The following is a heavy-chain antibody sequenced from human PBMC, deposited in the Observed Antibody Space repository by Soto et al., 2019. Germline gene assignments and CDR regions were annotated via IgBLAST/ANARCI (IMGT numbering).Heavy chain of an antibody. J-gene: IGHJ4*02. CDR1: GFTFSNAW. CDR2: MSPSGAEK. D-gene: IGHD1-20*01. V-gene: IGHV3-30*03. Sequence: GGSLRLSCAASGFTFSNAWMNWVRQAPGKGLEWVAVMSPSGAEKYYTDSVKGRFTISRDNSKNTLYLEMNSLTSEDTAVYYCALDNIPGAPDYFDHWGQGTLVTVSS. CDR3: ALDNIPGAPDYFDH.